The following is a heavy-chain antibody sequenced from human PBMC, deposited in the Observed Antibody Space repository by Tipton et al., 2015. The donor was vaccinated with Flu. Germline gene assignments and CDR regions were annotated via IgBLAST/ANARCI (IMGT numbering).Heavy chain of an antibody. CDR1: GFSFHNYA. V-gene: IGHV3-9*01. CDR2: ISWSSETR. J-gene: IGHJ3*01. D-gene: IGHD3-3*01. Sequence: CAASGFSFHNYAMHWVRQVPGKGLEWVAGISWSSETRGYADSVKGRFTISRDNAKNSLFLQMNSLTVEDTASYYCAKGAVWSGYYLPHDAFDVWGQGTMVTVSS. CDR3: AKGAVWSGYYLPHDAFDV.